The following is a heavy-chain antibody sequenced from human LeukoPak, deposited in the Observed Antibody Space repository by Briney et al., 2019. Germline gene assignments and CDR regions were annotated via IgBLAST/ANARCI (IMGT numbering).Heavy chain of an antibody. CDR3: ARRRPPRGYSYGYDYYDSSGYYPGDY. J-gene: IGHJ4*02. CDR2: IYYSGST. D-gene: IGHD3-22*01. CDR1: GGSISSSSYY. Sequence: SETLSLTCIVSGGSISSSSYYWGWIRQPPGKGLEWIGSIYYSGSTYYNPSLKSRVTISVDTSKNQFSLKLSSVTAADTAVYYCARRRPPRGYSYGYDYYDSSGYYPGDYWGQGTLVTVSS. V-gene: IGHV4-39*01.